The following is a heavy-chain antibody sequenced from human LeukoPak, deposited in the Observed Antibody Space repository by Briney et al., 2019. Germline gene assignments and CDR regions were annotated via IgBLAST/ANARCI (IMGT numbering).Heavy chain of an antibody. D-gene: IGHD3-3*01. CDR3: ARRRITIFGVVANDAFDI. CDR1: GGSFSGYY. CDR2: INHSGST. Sequence: PSETLSLTCAVYGGSFSGYYWNWIRQPPGKGLEWIGEINHSGSTNHNPSLKSRVTISVDTSKNQFSLKLSSVTAADTAVYYCARRRITIFGVVANDAFDIWGQGTMVTVSS. V-gene: IGHV4-34*01. J-gene: IGHJ3*02.